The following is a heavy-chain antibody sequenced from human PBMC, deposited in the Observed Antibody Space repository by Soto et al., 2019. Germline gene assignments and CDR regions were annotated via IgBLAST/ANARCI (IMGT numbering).Heavy chain of an antibody. CDR3: ARAELELLSVREYYYYYGMDV. Sequence: TLSLTCAVYGGSFSGYYWSWIRQPPGKGLEWIGEINHSGSTNYNPSLKSRVTISVDTSKNQFSLKLSSVTAADTAVYYCARAELELLSVREYYYYYGMDVWGQGTTVTVSS. V-gene: IGHV4-34*01. CDR1: GGSFSGYY. CDR2: INHSGST. D-gene: IGHD1-7*01. J-gene: IGHJ6*02.